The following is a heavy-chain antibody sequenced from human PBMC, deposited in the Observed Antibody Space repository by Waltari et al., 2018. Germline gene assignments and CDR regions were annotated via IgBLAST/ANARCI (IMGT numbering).Heavy chain of an antibody. J-gene: IGHJ3*02. V-gene: IGHV4-39*01. CDR3: ARKGRDSSSSRKAFDI. CDR1: GGSISSRAYY. CDR2: VYYSGIT. Sequence: QLQLQESGPGLVKPSETLSLTCTVSGGSISSRAYYWDWIRQPPVKGLEWIGSVYYSGITYYNSSLKSRVTISVDTSKNQFSLILSSVTAADTAVYYCARKGRDSSSSRKAFDIWGQGTMVTVSS. D-gene: IGHD6-6*01.